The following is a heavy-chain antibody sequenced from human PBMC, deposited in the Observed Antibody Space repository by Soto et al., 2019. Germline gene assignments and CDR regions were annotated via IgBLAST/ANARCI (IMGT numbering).Heavy chain of an antibody. D-gene: IGHD6-19*01. CDR1: GGSISSYY. Sequence: PSETLSLTCTVSGGSISSYYWSWIRQPAGKGLEWIGRIYTSGSTNYNPSLKSRVTMSADTSKNQFSLKLSSVTAADTAVYYCARGGGIAVAGHFDYWGQGTLVTVSS. J-gene: IGHJ4*02. V-gene: IGHV4-4*07. CDR3: ARGGGIAVAGHFDY. CDR2: IYTSGST.